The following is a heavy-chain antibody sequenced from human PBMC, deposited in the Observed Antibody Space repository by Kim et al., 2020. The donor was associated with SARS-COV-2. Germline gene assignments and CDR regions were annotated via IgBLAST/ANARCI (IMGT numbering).Heavy chain of an antibody. CDR1: GGSFSGYY. V-gene: IGHV4-34*01. J-gene: IGHJ3*02. Sequence: SETLSLTCAVYGGSFSGYYWSWIRQPPGKGLEWIGEINHSGSTNYNPSLKRRVTISVDTSKNQFSLKLSSVTAADTSVYYCARRVGYCSGGSCYGRRVDAFDIWGQGTMVTVSS. CDR3: ARRVGYCSGGSCYGRRVDAFDI. D-gene: IGHD2-15*01. CDR2: INHSGST.